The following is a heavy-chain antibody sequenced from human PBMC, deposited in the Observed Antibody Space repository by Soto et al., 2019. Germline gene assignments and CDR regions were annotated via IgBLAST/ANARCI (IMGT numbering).Heavy chain of an antibody. D-gene: IGHD3-9*01. J-gene: IGHJ4*02. Sequence: GGSLRLSCAASGFTFITAWMNWVRQAPGKGLEWVGRIKSKNDGGTTDYAAPVKGRFTISRDDSKNTLYLQMNSLKTEDTAVYYCTTFPLLRYFDWTFDYWGQGTLVTVSS. V-gene: IGHV3-15*07. CDR1: GFTFITAW. CDR2: IKSKNDGGTT. CDR3: TTFPLLRYFDWTFDY.